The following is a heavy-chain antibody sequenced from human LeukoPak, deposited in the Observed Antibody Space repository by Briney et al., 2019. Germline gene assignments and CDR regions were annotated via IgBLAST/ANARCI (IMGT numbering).Heavy chain of an antibody. CDR2: INPKSGDT. J-gene: IGHJ3*02. Sequence: ASVKVSCKASGYTFTGYYMHWVRQAPGQRLEWMGWINPKSGDTKYAQKFQGRVTMTRDTSISAAYMELTSLRSDDTAVYYCASHLLSLQQLVLGDASDIWGPGTMVTVSS. CDR3: ASHLLSLQQLVLGDASDI. CDR1: GYTFTGYY. V-gene: IGHV1-2*02. D-gene: IGHD1-1*01.